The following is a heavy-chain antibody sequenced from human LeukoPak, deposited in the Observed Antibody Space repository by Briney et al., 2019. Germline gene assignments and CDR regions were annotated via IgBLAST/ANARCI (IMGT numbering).Heavy chain of an antibody. CDR1: GFTFSTYW. D-gene: IGHD4-23*01. J-gene: IGHJ5*02. V-gene: IGHV3-7*01. CDR3: ARDRGYSTFDN. CDR2: MKEDGGEI. Sequence: GGSLRLSCAASGFTFSTYWMSWVRQAPGKGLEWVANMKEDGGEINYVDSVKGRFTISRDNAKNSLYLHMNSLRVDDTAVYYCARDRGYSTFDNWGQGTLVTVSS.